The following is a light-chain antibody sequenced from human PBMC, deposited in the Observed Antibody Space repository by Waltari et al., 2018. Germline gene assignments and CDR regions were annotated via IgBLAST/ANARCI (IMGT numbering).Light chain of an antibody. V-gene: IGLV2-14*01. Sequence: QSALTQPASVSGSPGQSLTISCTGTSSDVGGYNHVSWYQQLPGKTPKRIISEVSNLPSGFADPFAGSKSCNTASLTISGLQAEDEADYYCTSYTSISTRVFGGGTKLTVL. CDR3: TSYTSISTRV. CDR1: SSDVGGYNH. CDR2: EVS. J-gene: IGLJ3*02.